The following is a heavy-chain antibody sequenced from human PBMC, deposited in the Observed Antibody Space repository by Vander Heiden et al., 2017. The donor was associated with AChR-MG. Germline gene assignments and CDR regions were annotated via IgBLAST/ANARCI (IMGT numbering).Heavy chain of an antibody. V-gene: IGHV4-39*01. CDR3: AGRNFRYFDL. J-gene: IGHJ2*01. CDR1: GGSISSRNSY. CDR2: IYYTGDT. Sequence: QLQLQESGPGLVKPSETLSLNCTVSGGSISSRNSYWGWVRQPPGKGLEWIGTIYYTGDTYYNPSLDSRVTISVETSKNQFSLKLTSVTAADTAVYYCAGRNFRYFDLWGRGTLVTVSS. D-gene: IGHD1-7*01.